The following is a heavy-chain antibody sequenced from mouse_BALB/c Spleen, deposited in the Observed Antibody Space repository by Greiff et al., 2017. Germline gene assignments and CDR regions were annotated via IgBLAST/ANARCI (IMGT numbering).Heavy chain of an antibody. CDR3: AREGYDGYYPAWFAY. Sequence: VQLQQSGAELVKPGASVKLSCTASGFNIKDTYMHWVKQRPEQGLEWIGRIDPANGNTKYDPKFQGKATITADTSSNTAYLQLSSLTSEDTAVYYCAREGYDGYYPAWFAYWGQGTLVTVSA. CDR2: IDPANGNT. V-gene: IGHV14-3*02. J-gene: IGHJ3*01. D-gene: IGHD2-3*01. CDR1: GFNIKDTY.